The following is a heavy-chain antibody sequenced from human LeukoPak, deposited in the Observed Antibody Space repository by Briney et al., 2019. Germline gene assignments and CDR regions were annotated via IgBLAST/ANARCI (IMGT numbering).Heavy chain of an antibody. Sequence: PGGSLRLSCAASGFTFSSYSMNWVRQAPGKGLEWVSAISGSGGSTYYADSVKGRFTISRDNSKNTLYLQMNSLRAEDTAVYYCAKDGFWSGYYNRAFDYWGQGTLVTVSS. CDR2: ISGSGGST. J-gene: IGHJ4*02. CDR3: AKDGFWSGYYNRAFDY. CDR1: GFTFSSYS. V-gene: IGHV3-23*01. D-gene: IGHD3-3*01.